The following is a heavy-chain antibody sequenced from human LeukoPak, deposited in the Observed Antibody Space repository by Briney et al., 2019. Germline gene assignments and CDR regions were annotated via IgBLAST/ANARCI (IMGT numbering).Heavy chain of an antibody. V-gene: IGHV3-23*01. D-gene: IGHD2-2*01. Sequence: GGSLRLSCAASGFPFNNHGMSWVRQAPGKGLEWVSGIIGGAGSTYYADSVKGRFTISGDNSKNTLFLQMNSLRAEDTAVYYCAHGAMYQLDYWGQGTLVIVSS. CDR3: AHGAMYQLDY. CDR2: IIGGAGST. J-gene: IGHJ4*02. CDR1: GFPFNNHG.